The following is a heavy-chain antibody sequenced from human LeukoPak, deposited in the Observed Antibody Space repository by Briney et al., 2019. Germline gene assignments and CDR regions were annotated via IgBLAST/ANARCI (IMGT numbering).Heavy chain of an antibody. V-gene: IGHV3-23*01. CDR3: ARGQRITIFGVAISTTTLDY. CDR2: ISGSGGST. J-gene: IGHJ4*02. CDR1: GFTVSSNY. Sequence: PGGSLRLSCAASGFTVSSNYMSWVRQTPGKGLEWVSAISGSGGSTYYADSVKGRITISRDNSKNTLFLQMNSLRAEDTAPYYCARGQRITIFGVAISTTTLDYWGQGTLVTVSS. D-gene: IGHD3-3*01.